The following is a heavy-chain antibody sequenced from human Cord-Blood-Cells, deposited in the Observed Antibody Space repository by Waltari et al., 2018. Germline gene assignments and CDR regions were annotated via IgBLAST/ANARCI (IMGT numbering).Heavy chain of an antibody. D-gene: IGHD1-26*01. J-gene: IGHJ3*02. Sequence: EVQLVESGGGLVKPGGSLRLSCSASGFTFSNAWMSWVRQAPGKGREWVGRIKSKTDGGTTAYAAPVKGRFTISRDDSKNTLYLQMNSLKTEDTAVYYCTTDRGVGALDAFDIWGQGTMVTVSS. CDR1: GFTFSNAW. CDR2: IKSKTDGGTT. CDR3: TTDRGVGALDAFDI. V-gene: IGHV3-15*01.